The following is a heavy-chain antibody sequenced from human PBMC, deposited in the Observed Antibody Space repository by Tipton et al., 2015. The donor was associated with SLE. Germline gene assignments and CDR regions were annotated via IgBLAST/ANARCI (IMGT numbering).Heavy chain of an antibody. D-gene: IGHD5-12*01. CDR3: ARKSVEGGYDTSFDL. CDR2: IYYSGST. Sequence: SLTCTVSGGSISSSSYYWGWIRQPPGKGLEWIGSIYYSGSTYYNPSLKSRVTISVDTSKNQFSLKLSSVTAADTAVYYCARKSVEGGYDTSFDLWGRGTLVTVSS. V-gene: IGHV4-39*07. CDR1: GGSISSSSYY. J-gene: IGHJ2*01.